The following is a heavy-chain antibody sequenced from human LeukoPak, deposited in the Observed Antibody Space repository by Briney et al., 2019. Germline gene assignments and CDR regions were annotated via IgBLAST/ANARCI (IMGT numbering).Heavy chain of an antibody. Sequence: GSLRLSCAASGFTVSSNYMSWVRQAPGKGLEWVSVIYSGGSTYYADSVKGRFTISRDNSKNTLYLQMNSLRAEDTAVYYCARDLRGYSGYEPYYYYGMDVWGKGTTVTVSS. V-gene: IGHV3-53*01. CDR3: ARDLRGYSGYEPYYYYGMDV. CDR2: IYSGGST. D-gene: IGHD5-12*01. CDR1: GFTVSSNY. J-gene: IGHJ6*04.